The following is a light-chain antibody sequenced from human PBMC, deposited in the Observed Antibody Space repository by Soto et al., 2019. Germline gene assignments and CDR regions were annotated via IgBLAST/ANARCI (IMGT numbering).Light chain of an antibody. J-gene: IGKJ1*01. Sequence: AIQMTQSPSSLSASVGDRVTITCRASQGIRNDLGWYQQKPGKAPYLLISDVSSLESGVPSRFSGSGSGTDFTLTISRMEPEDFAVYCCQQYGSSPRTFGQGTKVDIK. CDR2: DVS. V-gene: IGKV1-6*01. CDR3: QQYGSSPRT. CDR1: QGIRND.